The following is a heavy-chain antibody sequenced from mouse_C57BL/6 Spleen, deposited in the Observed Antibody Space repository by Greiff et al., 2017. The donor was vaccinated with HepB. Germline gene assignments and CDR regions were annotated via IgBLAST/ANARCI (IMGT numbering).Heavy chain of an antibody. J-gene: IGHJ4*01. CDR1: GYTFTDYY. CDR3: ARAGRAMDY. CDR2: INPYNGGT. Sequence: VQLQQSGPVLVKPGASVKMSCKASGYTFTDYYMNWVKQSHGKSLEWIGVINPYNGGTSYNQKFKGKATLTVDKSSSTAYMELNSLTSEDSAVYYCARAGRAMDYWGQETSVTVSS. V-gene: IGHV1-19*01.